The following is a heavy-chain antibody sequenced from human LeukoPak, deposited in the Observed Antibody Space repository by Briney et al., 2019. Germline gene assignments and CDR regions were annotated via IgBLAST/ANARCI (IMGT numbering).Heavy chain of an antibody. CDR3: ARAWLYYDFWSGYSGPNNWFDR. V-gene: IGHV4-34*01. CDR2: INHSGST. Sequence: SETLSLTCALHGGSFSGYYWRWIRQPPGKGLERIGEINHSGSTNYYAALTIRVTTSIDTSKNQFSLKLSSVTASDSAVYYCARAWLYYDFWSGYSGPNNWFDRWGQGTLVTVSS. D-gene: IGHD3-3*01. J-gene: IGHJ5*02. CDR1: GGSFSGYY.